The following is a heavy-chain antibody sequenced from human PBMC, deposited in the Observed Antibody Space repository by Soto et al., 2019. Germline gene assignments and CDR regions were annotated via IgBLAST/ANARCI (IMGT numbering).Heavy chain of an antibody. D-gene: IGHD4-17*01. CDR3: ARDRGYGDYGVFDY. V-gene: IGHV4-34*01. CDR1: GGSFSGYY. CDR2: INHSGST. Sequence: SETLSLTCAVYGGSFSGYYWSWIRQPPGKGLEWIGEINHSGSTNYNPSLKSRVTISVDTSKNTLYLQMNSLRAEDTAVYYCARDRGYGDYGVFDYWGQGTLVTVSS. J-gene: IGHJ4*02.